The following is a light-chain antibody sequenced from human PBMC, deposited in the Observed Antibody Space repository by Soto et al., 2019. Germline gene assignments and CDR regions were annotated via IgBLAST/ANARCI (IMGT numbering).Light chain of an antibody. CDR2: EVS. J-gene: IGLJ3*02. CDR3: NSYAGNNWV. CDR1: SSDVGGYNY. V-gene: IGLV2-8*01. Sequence: QSVLTQPPSASGSPGQSVAISCTGTSSDVGGYNYVSWYQHHPGKAPKLMIYEVSKRPSGVPDRFSGSKSGNTASLTVSGLQAEDEAYYYCNSYAGNNWVFGGGTKVTVL.